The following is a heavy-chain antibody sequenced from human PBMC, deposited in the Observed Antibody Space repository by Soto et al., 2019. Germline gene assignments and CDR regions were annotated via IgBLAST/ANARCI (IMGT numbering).Heavy chain of an antibody. CDR1: GFSLSTSGVG. J-gene: IGHJ6*02. CDR2: IYWDDDK. V-gene: IGHV2-5*02. D-gene: IGHD6-19*01. Sequence: QITLKESGPTLVKPTQTLTLTCTFSGFSLSTSGVGVGWIRQPPGKALEWPALIYWDDDKRYSPSLKSRLTITKDTSKNQVVLTMTNMDPVDTATYYCAHTLGQWLAYGMDVWGQGTTVTVSS. CDR3: AHTLGQWLAYGMDV.